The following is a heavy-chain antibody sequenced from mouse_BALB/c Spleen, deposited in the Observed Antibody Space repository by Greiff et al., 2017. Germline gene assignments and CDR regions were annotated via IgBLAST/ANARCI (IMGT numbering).Heavy chain of an antibody. Sequence: EVKLVESGGGLVKPGGSLKLSCAASGFTFSDYYMDWVRQTPEKRLEWVATISDGGSYTYYPDSVKGRFTISRDNAKNNLYLQMSSLKSEDTAMYYCAREGGIYYGYDGAMDYWGQGTSVTVSS. V-gene: IGHV5-4*02. CDR2: ISDGGSYT. D-gene: IGHD2-2*01. CDR1: GFTFSDYY. CDR3: AREGGIYYGYDGAMDY. J-gene: IGHJ4*01.